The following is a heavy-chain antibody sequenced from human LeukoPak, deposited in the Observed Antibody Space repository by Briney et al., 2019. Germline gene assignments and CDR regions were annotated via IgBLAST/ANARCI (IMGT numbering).Heavy chain of an antibody. CDR2: INPNSGGA. Sequence: VASVKVSCKASTNTFTGYYIHWVRQAPGQGLEWMGWINPNSGGANYAQKFQGRVTMTRDTSISTAYMELSRLRSDDTAMYYCLAHELDYWGQGTLVTVSS. D-gene: IGHD2-15*01. V-gene: IGHV1-2*02. J-gene: IGHJ4*02. CDR3: LAHELDY. CDR1: TNTFTGYY.